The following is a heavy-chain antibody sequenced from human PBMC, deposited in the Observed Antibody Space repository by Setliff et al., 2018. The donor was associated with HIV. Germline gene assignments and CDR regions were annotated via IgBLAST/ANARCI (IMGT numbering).Heavy chain of an antibody. Sequence: LSLTCAVYGDSLSPYSWSWIRQPPGKGLEWIGEVNLSGTTNYNPSLKSRATISVDTSKNQFSLRLTSLTAADTAVYYCARFNGDYETDNWFDPWGHGTLVTVSS. D-gene: IGHD4-17*01. V-gene: IGHV4-34*01. CDR2: VNLSGTT. CDR1: GDSLSPYS. CDR3: ARFNGDYETDNWFDP. J-gene: IGHJ5*02.